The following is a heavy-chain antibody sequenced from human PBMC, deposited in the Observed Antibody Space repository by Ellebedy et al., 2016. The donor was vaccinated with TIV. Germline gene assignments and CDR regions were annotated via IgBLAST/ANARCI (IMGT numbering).Heavy chain of an antibody. CDR3: EKDQVGGDGRWVFDI. D-gene: IGHD5-24*01. CDR1: GFTFSSYA. CDR2: IYARGNRI. Sequence: GASLKISCAASGFTFSSYAMAWVRQTPGRGLEWVSGIYARGNRIYYTDSVKGRFTISRNNSQNTLYLQMNSLRDEDTAIYYCEKDQVGGDGRWVFDIWGQGTMVTVSS. J-gene: IGHJ3*02. V-gene: IGHV3-23*01.